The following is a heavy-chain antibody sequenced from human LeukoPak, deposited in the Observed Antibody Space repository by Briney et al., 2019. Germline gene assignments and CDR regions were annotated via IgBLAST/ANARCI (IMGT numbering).Heavy chain of an antibody. CDR3: VKVAKYYYGSETYYFFEQ. D-gene: IGHD3-10*01. J-gene: IGHJ4*02. V-gene: IGHV3-7*01. CDR2: INQDGTEK. CDR1: GYSFTSYW. Sequence: GESLKISCKGSGYSFTSYWMSWVRQFPGRGLQWVANINQDGTEKYYVDSVKGRFTISRDNAKNSLHLQMNSLRVEDTAIYYCVKVAKYYYGSETYYFFEQWGQGTPVTASS.